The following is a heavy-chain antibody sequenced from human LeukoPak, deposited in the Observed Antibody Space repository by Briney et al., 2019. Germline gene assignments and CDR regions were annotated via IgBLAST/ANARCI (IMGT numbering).Heavy chain of an antibody. D-gene: IGHD2-15*01. CDR3: ARDRWELLSNSYHYCGLDV. CDR1: GFTFSNYW. Sequence: PGGSLRLSCAASGFTFSNYWMSWVRQAPGKGLEWVANIKQDGSEKCYVDSVKGRFTISRDNAKNSLYLQMNSLRAEDTAVYYCARDRWELLSNSYHYCGLDVWGQGTTVTASS. J-gene: IGHJ6*02. CDR2: IKQDGSEK. V-gene: IGHV3-7*01.